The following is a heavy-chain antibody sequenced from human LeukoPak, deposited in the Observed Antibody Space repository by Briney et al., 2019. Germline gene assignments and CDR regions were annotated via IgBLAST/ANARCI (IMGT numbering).Heavy chain of an antibody. Sequence: SETLSLTCTVSGGSISSGDYYWNWIRQPPGKGLEWIGYIYQSGSTYYTPSLESRVTISVDRPKNQFSLRLSSVTAADTAVYYCAKRVAAAGIFDYWGQGTLVTVSS. V-gene: IGHV4-30-4*01. CDR2: IYQSGST. D-gene: IGHD6-13*01. CDR3: AKRVAAAGIFDY. J-gene: IGHJ4*02. CDR1: GGSISSGDYY.